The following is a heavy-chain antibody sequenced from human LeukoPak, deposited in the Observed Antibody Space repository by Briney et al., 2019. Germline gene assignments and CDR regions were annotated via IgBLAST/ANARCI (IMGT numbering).Heavy chain of an antibody. Sequence: GGSLRLSCAASGFTFSSYWMTWVRQAPGKGLEWVANMKQDGSEKNYVDSVKGRFTISRDNAKNSLYLQMNSLSAEDTAVYYCVRYCNGGSCYRAAFDVWGPGTMVTVSS. CDR3: VRYCNGGSCYRAAFDV. CDR1: GFTFSSYW. J-gene: IGHJ3*01. D-gene: IGHD2-15*01. V-gene: IGHV3-7*01. CDR2: MKQDGSEK.